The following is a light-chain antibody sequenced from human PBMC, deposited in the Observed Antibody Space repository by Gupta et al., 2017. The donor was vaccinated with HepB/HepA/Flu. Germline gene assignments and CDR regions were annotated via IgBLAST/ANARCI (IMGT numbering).Light chain of an antibody. Sequence: QPPSASGTPAQRVPTSFSGTSSNIGSNTVNWYQQFPGSAPRLLIYLNNQRPSGVSDRCSGSKSGTSASLAISRLQSEDEAIYFCSLWDASLQVVFGGGTKLTVL. J-gene: IGLJ2*01. CDR1: SSNIGSNT. V-gene: IGLV1-44*01. CDR3: SLWDASLQVV. CDR2: LNN.